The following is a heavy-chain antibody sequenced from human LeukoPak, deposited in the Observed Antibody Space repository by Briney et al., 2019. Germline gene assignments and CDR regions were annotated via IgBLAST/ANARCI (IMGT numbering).Heavy chain of an antibody. CDR2: IYYSGST. V-gene: IGHV4-59*01. Sequence: SETLSLTCTVSGGSISSYYWSWIRQPPGKGLEWIGYIYYSGSTNYNPSLKSRVTISVDTSKNQFSLKLSSVTAADTAVYYCARTAARRFDYWGQGTLVTVSS. CDR3: ARTAARRFDY. D-gene: IGHD6-6*01. CDR1: GGSISSYY. J-gene: IGHJ4*02.